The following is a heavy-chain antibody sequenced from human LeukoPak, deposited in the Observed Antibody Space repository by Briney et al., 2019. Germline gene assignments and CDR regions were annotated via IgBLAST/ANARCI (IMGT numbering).Heavy chain of an antibody. J-gene: IGHJ5*02. CDR3: ARARIGTSGTKSNRGFDP. V-gene: IGHV3-66*02. D-gene: IGHD1-1*01. CDR1: GFTVTTNY. Sequence: GGSLRLSCAASGFTVTTNYMTWVRQAPGKGLEWVSHIYAGGETFYADSVKGRFTVSRDKSSNTLYLQMNSLSAEDTAFYYCARARIGTSGTKSNRGFDPGGQGILVTVAS. CDR2: IYAGGET.